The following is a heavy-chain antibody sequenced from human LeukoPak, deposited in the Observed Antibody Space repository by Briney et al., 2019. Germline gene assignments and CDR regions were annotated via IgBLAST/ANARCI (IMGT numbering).Heavy chain of an antibody. Sequence: SETLSLTCAVSGGSISSSNWWSWVRQTPGKGLEWIGSIYYSGSTYYNPSLKSRVTISVDTSKNQISLKLNSVTAADTAVYYCARDRLLWFGELDSWGQGTLVIVSS. D-gene: IGHD3-10*01. CDR2: IYYSGST. CDR1: GGSISSSNW. J-gene: IGHJ5*01. CDR3: ARDRLLWFGELDS. V-gene: IGHV4-4*02.